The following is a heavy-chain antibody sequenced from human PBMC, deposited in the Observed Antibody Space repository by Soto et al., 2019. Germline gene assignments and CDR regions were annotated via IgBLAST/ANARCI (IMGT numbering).Heavy chain of an antibody. J-gene: IGHJ4*02. CDR1: GFTFSSYS. CDR2: ISSSSSYI. D-gene: IGHD4-17*01. CDR3: ARDRGPTVVTPDY. Sequence: GGSLRLSCAASGFTFSSYSMNWVRQAPGKGLEWVSSISSSSSYIYYADSVKGRFTISRDNAKNSLYLQMNSLRAEDTAVYYCARDRGPTVVTPDYWGQGTLVTAPQ. V-gene: IGHV3-21*01.